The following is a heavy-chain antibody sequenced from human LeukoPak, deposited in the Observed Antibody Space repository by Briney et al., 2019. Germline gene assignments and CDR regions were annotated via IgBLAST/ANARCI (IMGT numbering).Heavy chain of an antibody. CDR1: GGSFSGYY. D-gene: IGHD3-16*02. V-gene: IGHV4-34*01. CDR3: ARGSKSYDYVWGSYRYSKLFDY. J-gene: IGHJ4*02. CDR2: INHSGST. Sequence: SETLSLTCAVYGGSFSGYYWSWIRQPPGKGLEWIGEINHSGSTNYNPSLKSRVTISVDTPKNQFSLKLSSVTAADTAVYYCARGSKSYDYVWGSYRYSKLFDYWGQGTLVTVSS.